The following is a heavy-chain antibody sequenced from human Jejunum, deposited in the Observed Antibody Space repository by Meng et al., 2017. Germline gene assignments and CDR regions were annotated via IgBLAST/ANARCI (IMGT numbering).Heavy chain of an antibody. V-gene: IGHV4-59*01. Sequence: QLPLKDSGPGLLTPSDTLSLTCTVSGGSMSSYYWSWIRQRPGKGLEWIGYIYYSWSTNYNPSLKSRVTISVDTSKNQFSLKLSSVTAADTAVYYCARDGFSIGHHFDYWGQGTLVTVSS. J-gene: IGHJ4*02. CDR3: ARDGFSIGHHFDY. CDR2: IYYSWST. D-gene: IGHD2-15*01. CDR1: GGSMSSYY.